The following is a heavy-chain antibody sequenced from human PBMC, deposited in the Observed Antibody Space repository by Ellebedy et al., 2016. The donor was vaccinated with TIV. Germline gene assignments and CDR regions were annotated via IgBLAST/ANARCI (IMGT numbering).Heavy chain of an antibody. D-gene: IGHD6-19*01. CDR1: GSSISGYY. J-gene: IGHJ4*02. CDR2: IRYAGGPYIVST. CDR3: ARVNGWLDY. Sequence: MPSETLSLTCIVSGSSISGYYWSWIRQPPGKGLEWIGYIRYAGGPYIVSTIYNPSVKSRLTISMDTSKNQFSLNLTSVTAADTAFYYCARVNGWLDYWGRGTLVTVSS. V-gene: IGHV4-59*01.